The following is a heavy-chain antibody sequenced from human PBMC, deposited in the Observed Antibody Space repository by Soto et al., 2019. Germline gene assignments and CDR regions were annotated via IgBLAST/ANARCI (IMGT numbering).Heavy chain of an antibody. J-gene: IGHJ6*02. D-gene: IGHD5-18*01. V-gene: IGHV1-69*01. CDR1: GGTFRSYA. Sequence: QVQRVQSGAEVKKPGSSVKVSCKASGGTFRSYAISWVRQAPGQGLEWMGGIIPIFGTANYAQKFQGRVTISADESTRTAYVALSSLRSEDTAVYYCARSGGTAMVRPYYYGLDVWGQGNTVTVSS. CDR3: ARSGGTAMVRPYYYGLDV. CDR2: IIPIFGTA.